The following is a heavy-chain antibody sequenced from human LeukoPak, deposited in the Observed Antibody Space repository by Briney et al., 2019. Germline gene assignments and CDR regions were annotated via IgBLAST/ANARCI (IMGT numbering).Heavy chain of an antibody. CDR3: ARALVYYYDSSGYPLDY. CDR2: INPNSGGT. V-gene: IGHV1-2*06. CDR1: GYTFTGYY. Sequence: GASVKVSCKASGYTFTGYYMHWVRQAPGQGLEWMGRINPNSGGTNYAQKFQGRATMTRDTSISTAYMELSRLRSDDTAVYYCARALVYYYDSSGYPLDYWGQGTLVTVSS. J-gene: IGHJ4*02. D-gene: IGHD3-22*01.